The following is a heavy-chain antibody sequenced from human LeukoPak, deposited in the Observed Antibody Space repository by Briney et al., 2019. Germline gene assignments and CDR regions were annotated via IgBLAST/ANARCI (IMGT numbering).Heavy chain of an antibody. Sequence: GGSLRLSCAASGFTFSGSAMHSVRQASGKGLEWVGRIRSKANSYATAYAASVKGRFTISRDDSKNTAYLQMNSLKTEDTAVYYCTRRVDILTGYYRRSYYYYGMDVWGQGTTVTVSS. CDR2: IRSKANSYAT. J-gene: IGHJ6*02. V-gene: IGHV3-73*01. CDR3: TRRVDILTGYYRRSYYYYGMDV. D-gene: IGHD3-9*01. CDR1: GFTFSGSA.